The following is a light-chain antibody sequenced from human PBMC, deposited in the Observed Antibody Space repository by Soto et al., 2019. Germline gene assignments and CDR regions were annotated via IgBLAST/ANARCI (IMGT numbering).Light chain of an antibody. Sequence: QSVLTQPASVSGSPGQSITISCTGTSSDVGGYNYVSWYQQHPGKVPKLKICEVTNRPPGVSNRFSGSKSGNTASLTISGLQTEDEADYYCSSYTSSSTWVFGGGTKLTVL. J-gene: IGLJ3*02. CDR2: EVT. CDR1: SSDVGGYNY. CDR3: SSYTSSSTWV. V-gene: IGLV2-14*01.